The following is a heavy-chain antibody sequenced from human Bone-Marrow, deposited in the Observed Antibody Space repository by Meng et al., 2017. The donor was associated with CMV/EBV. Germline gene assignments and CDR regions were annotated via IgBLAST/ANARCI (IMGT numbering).Heavy chain of an antibody. V-gene: IGHV1-69*10. CDR1: GGTSNTYT. CDR2: IIPYLDEP. J-gene: IGHJ3*01. Sequence: SVKVSCKASGGTSNTYTFNWVRQAPGRGLEWMGGIIPYLDEPNYAQTFQGRVTITSDRSTAAYMELSSLRSEDTAMYFCAGRGPYGRALDVWGQGTLVTISS. D-gene: IGHD3-10*01. CDR3: AGRGPYGRALDV.